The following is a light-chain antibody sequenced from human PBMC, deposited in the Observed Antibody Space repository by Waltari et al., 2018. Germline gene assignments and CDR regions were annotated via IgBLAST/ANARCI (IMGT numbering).Light chain of an antibody. CDR2: DAS. CDR3: QQYNSYPWA. J-gene: IGKJ2*01. Sequence: IQMTQSPSTLSASVGDSVTITCRASQGIGMWVAWYQQKPGKAPTFLIYDASRLEIGVPSRFSGSGSGTEFTLTISSLQPDDLATYYCQQYNSYPWAFGQGTKVEI. CDR1: QGIGMW. V-gene: IGKV1-5*01.